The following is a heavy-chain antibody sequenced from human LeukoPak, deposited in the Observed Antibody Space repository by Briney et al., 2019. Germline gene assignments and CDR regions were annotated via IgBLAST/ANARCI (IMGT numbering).Heavy chain of an antibody. CDR1: GYTFTDYY. CDR3: AGDRYYSSGYVGY. V-gene: IGHV1-2*02. D-gene: IGHD3-22*01. Sequence: ASVKVSCKASGYTFTDYYIHWVRQAPGQGLEWMGWINPSSGATYYAQKFQGRISMTRDTSISTAYMELSGLRSDDAAVYYCAGDRYYSSGYVGYWGQETLVTVSS. J-gene: IGHJ4*02. CDR2: INPSSGAT.